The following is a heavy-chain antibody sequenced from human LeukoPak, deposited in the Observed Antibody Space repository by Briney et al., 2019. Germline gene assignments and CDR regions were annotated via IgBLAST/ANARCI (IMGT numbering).Heavy chain of an antibody. CDR2: ISSSSSYI. Sequence: GGSLRLSCAASGFTFSSYSMNWVRQAPGKGLEWVSSISSSSSYIYYADSVMGRFTISRDNAKNSLYLQMNSLRAEDTAVYYCARARPRGWHFDYWGQGTLVTVSS. V-gene: IGHV3-21*01. CDR3: ARARPRGWHFDY. CDR1: GFTFSSYS. D-gene: IGHD6-19*01. J-gene: IGHJ4*02.